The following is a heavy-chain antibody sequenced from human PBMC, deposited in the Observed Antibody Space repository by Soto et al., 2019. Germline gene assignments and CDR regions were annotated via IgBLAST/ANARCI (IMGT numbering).Heavy chain of an antibody. CDR3: ARESRASGSDDAFHFDY. Sequence: QVQLVQSGAEVKKPGSSVKVSCKASGGTFGSYAISWVRQAPGQGLEWMGGIIPIFGTANYAQKFQGRVTITADECTSTAYMELSSLRSEDTAVYYCARESRASGSDDAFHFDYWGQGTLVTVSS. CDR1: GGTFGSYA. CDR2: IIPIFGTA. D-gene: IGHD2-15*01. J-gene: IGHJ4*02. V-gene: IGHV1-69*12.